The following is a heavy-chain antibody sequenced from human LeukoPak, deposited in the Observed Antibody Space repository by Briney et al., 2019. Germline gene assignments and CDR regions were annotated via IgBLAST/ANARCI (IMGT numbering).Heavy chain of an antibody. Sequence: GGSLRLSCAASGFTFSSYSMNWVRQAPGKGLEWVSAISGSGGSTYYADSVKGRFTISRDNSKNTLYLQMNSLRAEDTAVYYCAKPTGGLGDPLFDYWGQGTLVTVSS. V-gene: IGHV3-23*01. CDR2: ISGSGGST. J-gene: IGHJ4*02. D-gene: IGHD4-17*01. CDR1: GFTFSSYS. CDR3: AKPTGGLGDPLFDY.